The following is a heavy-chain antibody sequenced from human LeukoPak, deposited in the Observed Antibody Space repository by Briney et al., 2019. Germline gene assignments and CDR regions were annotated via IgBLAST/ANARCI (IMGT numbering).Heavy chain of an antibody. D-gene: IGHD6-19*01. CDR2: INPNSGGT. Sequence: GASVKVSCKASGYTFTGYYMHWVRQAPGQGLEWMGWINPNSGGTNYAQKFQGRVTMTRDTSISTAYMELSSLRAEDTAVYYCARDSPSSGWYPSDWGQGTLVTVSS. CDR3: ARDSPSSGWYPSD. CDR1: GYTFTGYY. V-gene: IGHV1-2*02. J-gene: IGHJ4*02.